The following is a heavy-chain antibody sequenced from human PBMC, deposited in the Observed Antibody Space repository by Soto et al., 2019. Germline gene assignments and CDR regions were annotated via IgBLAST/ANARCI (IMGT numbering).Heavy chain of an antibody. CDR2: INPSGGST. CDR3: GRDFGLSGGWLLSNSYYYYYGMDV. CDR1: GYTFTSYY. D-gene: IGHD3-3*01. J-gene: IGHJ6*02. Sequence: ASVKVSCKASGYTFTSYYMHWVRQAPGQGLEWMGIINPSGGSTSYAQKFQGRVTMTRDTSTSTVYMELSSLRSEDTAVYYCGRDFGLSGGWLLSNSYYYYYGMDVWGQGTTVTVSS. V-gene: IGHV1-46*01.